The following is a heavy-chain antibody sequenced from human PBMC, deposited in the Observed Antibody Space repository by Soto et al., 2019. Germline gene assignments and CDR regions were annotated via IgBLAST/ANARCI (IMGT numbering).Heavy chain of an antibody. D-gene: IGHD5-18*01. J-gene: IGHJ4*02. CDR1: GFTFSSYA. V-gene: IGHV3-23*01. CDR2: ISGSGGST. Sequence: GGSLRLSCAASGFTFSSYAMSWVRQAPGKGLEWVSAISGSGGSTYYADSVKGRFTISRDNSKNTLYLQMNSLRAEDTAVYYCAKDRRYIGPKRGYSYGTFDYWGQGTLVTVSS. CDR3: AKDRRYIGPKRGYSYGTFDY.